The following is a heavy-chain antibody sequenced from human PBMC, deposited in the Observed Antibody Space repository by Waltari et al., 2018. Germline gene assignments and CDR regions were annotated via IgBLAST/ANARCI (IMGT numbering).Heavy chain of an antibody. CDR3: ATVWSGSYQYYFDS. CDR2: CDPEDGET. CDR1: GYTLTELS. Sequence: VQLVQSGAEVKKPGASVTVSCKVSGYTLTELSMHWVRQAPGKGLEGMGGCDPEDGETIYGQKCQGRATRTADTAKDTAYLELRSRRSEDTAVYYCATVWSGSYQYYFDSWGQGTLVTVSS. V-gene: IGHV1-24*01. J-gene: IGHJ4*02. D-gene: IGHD1-26*01.